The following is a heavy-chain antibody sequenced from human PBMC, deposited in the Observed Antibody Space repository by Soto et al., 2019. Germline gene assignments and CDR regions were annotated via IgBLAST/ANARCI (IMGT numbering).Heavy chain of an antibody. CDR1: GLTVSGKKY. Sequence: DVQLVESGGGLMQPGESLRLSCAAPGLTVSGKKYVAWVRQAPGKGLEWVSALYDVDGSFYSDSVKGRFTTSSDSSKTTVYLQMNHLGPATTAVYYCATWHEREHAYDVWGQGTTVTVSS. V-gene: IGHV3-53*01. J-gene: IGHJ3*01. CDR2: LYDVDGS. D-gene: IGHD1-1*01. CDR3: ATWHEREHAYDV.